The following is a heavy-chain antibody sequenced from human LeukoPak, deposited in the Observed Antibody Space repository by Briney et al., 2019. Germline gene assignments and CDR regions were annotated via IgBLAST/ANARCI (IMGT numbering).Heavy chain of an antibody. J-gene: IGHJ4*02. CDR1: GYTFTSYG. Sequence: ASVKVSCKASGYTFTSYGISWVRQAPGQGLEWMGWISAYNGNTNYAQKLQGRVTMTTDTSTSTAYMELRSLRSDDTAVYYCARDRTRYSSSWHLFDYWGQGTLVTVSS. CDR3: ARDRTRYSSSWHLFDY. CDR2: ISAYNGNT. D-gene: IGHD6-13*01. V-gene: IGHV1-18*01.